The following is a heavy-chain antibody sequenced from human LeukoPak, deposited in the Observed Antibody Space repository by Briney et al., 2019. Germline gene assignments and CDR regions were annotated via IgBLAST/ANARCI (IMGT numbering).Heavy chain of an antibody. D-gene: IGHD2-15*01. Sequence: GGSLRLSCAASGFTFSSYAMSWVRQAPGKGLKGVSTINDNGAGTYYADSVKGRFTISRDNAENSLYLQINSLRAEDTAVYYCARDGYCSGVRCHNDYYYGVDVWGQGTTVTVSS. CDR3: ARDGYCSGVRCHNDYYYGVDV. J-gene: IGHJ6*02. CDR1: GFTFSSYA. CDR2: INDNGAGT. V-gene: IGHV3-23*01.